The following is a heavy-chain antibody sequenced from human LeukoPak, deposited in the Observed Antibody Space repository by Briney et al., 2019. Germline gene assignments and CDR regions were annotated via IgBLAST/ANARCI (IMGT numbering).Heavy chain of an antibody. D-gene: IGHD1-26*01. V-gene: IGHV4-61*01. CDR2: IYYSGST. Sequence: SETLSLTCTVSGGSVSSGSYYWSWIRQPPGKGLEWIGYIYYSGSTNYNPSLESRVTISVDTSKNQFSLKLSSVTAADTAVYYCARDQDWDLQSLRYSDYWGQGTLVTVSS. CDR3: ARDQDWDLQSLRYSDY. CDR1: GGSVSSGSYY. J-gene: IGHJ4*02.